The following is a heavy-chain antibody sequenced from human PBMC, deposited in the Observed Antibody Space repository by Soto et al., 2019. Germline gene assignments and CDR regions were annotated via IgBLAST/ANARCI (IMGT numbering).Heavy chain of an antibody. CDR3: ARGYDSSGYYRFDY. V-gene: IGHV4-59*12. J-gene: IGHJ4*02. D-gene: IGHD3-22*01. Sequence: PSETLPITCPVSGGSSISYNWSWIRQPPGKGLEWIGDIYHSGSTNYNPSLKSRVTISVDKSKNQFSLKLSSVTAADTAVYYCARGYDSSGYYRFDYWGQGTLVTVS. CDR2: IYHSGST. CDR1: GGSSISYN.